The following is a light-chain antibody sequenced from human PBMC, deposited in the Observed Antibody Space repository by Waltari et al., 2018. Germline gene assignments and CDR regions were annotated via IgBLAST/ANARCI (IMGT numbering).Light chain of an antibody. V-gene: IGLV2-11*01. J-gene: IGLJ1*01. CDR2: GVN. CDR1: SSDVGAYNF. Sequence: SALTQPRSVSGSPGQSVTISCTGPSSDVGAYNFVSWYQQRPGQPPKLIIYGVNKRPSGVPDRFSASKSGNTASLTISGLQPEDEADYHCCSSAGNPYVFGTGTEVTVL. CDR3: CSSAGNPYV.